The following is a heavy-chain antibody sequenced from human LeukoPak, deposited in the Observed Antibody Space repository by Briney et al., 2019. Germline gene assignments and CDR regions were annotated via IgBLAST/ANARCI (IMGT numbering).Heavy chain of an antibody. CDR2: INPNSGGT. CDR3: ARDPPPYSSGWDDY. CDR1: GYTFTGYY. D-gene: IGHD6-19*01. J-gene: IGHJ4*02. Sequence: ASVNVSCKASGYTFTGYYMHWVRQAPGQGLEWMGWINPNSGGTNYAQKFQGRVTMTRDTSISTAYMELSRLRSDDTAVHYCARDPPPYSSGWDDYWGQGTLVTVSS. V-gene: IGHV1-2*02.